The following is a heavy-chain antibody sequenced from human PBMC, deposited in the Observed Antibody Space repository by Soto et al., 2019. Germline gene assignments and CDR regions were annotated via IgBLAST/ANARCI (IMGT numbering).Heavy chain of an antibody. Sequence: SETLSLTCTVSGVSISSSSYFWGWIRQPPGKGLEWIGSIYYSGSTYYNPSLKSRVTISVDTSKNQFSLKLSSVTAADTAVYYCARQLNFGVVISYYYYYMDVWGKGTTVT. CDR2: IYYSGST. CDR1: GVSISSSSYF. V-gene: IGHV4-39*01. D-gene: IGHD3-3*01. J-gene: IGHJ6*03. CDR3: ARQLNFGVVISYYYYYMDV.